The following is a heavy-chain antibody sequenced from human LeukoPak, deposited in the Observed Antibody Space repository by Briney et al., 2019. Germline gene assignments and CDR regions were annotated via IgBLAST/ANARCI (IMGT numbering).Heavy chain of an antibody. D-gene: IGHD6-19*01. CDR3: ARSKRIAVGHNWFDP. V-gene: IGHV4-39*01. CDR1: GGSISSSSSY. J-gene: IGHJ5*02. CDR2: IYYSGST. Sequence: SETLSLTCTVSGGSISSSSSYWGWIRQPPGKGLELIGSIYYSGSTYYNPSLKSRVTISVDTSKNQFSLKLSSVTAADTAVYYCARSKRIAVGHNWFDPWGQGTLVTVSS.